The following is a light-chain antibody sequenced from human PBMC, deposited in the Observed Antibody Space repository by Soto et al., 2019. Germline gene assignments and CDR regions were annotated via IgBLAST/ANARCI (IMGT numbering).Light chain of an antibody. CDR1: QSVSSN. CDR3: QQYGSAPALT. Sequence: EIVMTQSPATLSVSPGERATLSCRASQSVSSNLAWYQQIPGQAPRLLIYGASSRATGIPDRFSGSGSGTDFTLTISRLEPEDFAVYYCQQYGSAPALTFGGGTKVDI. J-gene: IGKJ4*01. V-gene: IGKV3-20*01. CDR2: GAS.